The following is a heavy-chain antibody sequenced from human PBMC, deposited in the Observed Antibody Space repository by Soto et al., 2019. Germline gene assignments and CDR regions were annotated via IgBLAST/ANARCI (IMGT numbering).Heavy chain of an antibody. J-gene: IGHJ6*02. V-gene: IGHV4-4*07. Sequence: PSETLSLTCTVSGASISSYFWSWIRQPAGKGLEWIGRIYTSGSTDYNPSLESRVTMSVDTSKKQVSLKLTSVTAADTAVYYCAAICSSPSCYGTGVWGQGTSVTVSS. CDR3: AAICSSPSCYGTGV. D-gene: IGHD2-2*01. CDR1: GASISSYF. CDR2: IYTSGST.